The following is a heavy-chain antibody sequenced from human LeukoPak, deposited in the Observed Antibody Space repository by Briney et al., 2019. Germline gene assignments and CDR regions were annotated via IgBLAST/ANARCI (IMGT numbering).Heavy chain of an antibody. Sequence: GSVKVSCKASGYTFTGYYMHWVRQAPGQGLEWMGGINPDGGNTNYAQKFQGRFTMTRDKSINTPYMELNRLRSDDTAVYYCARDWSIAVAGIDYWGQGTLVTVSS. CDR1: GYTFTGYY. CDR3: ARDWSIAVAGIDY. CDR2: INPDGGNT. J-gene: IGHJ4*02. D-gene: IGHD6-19*01. V-gene: IGHV1-2*02.